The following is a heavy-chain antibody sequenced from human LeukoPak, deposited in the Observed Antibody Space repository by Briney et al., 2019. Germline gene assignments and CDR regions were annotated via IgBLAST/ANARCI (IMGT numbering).Heavy chain of an antibody. J-gene: IGHJ3*02. Sequence: SLRLSCAASGFIFDDYAMHWVRQPPGKGLEWVSGISWNSGDILYADSVKGRFTISRDNAKNSLYLQMNSLRAEDMALYYCAKIFTDAFDIWGQGTMVTVSS. D-gene: IGHD3-3*01. CDR1: GFIFDDYA. V-gene: IGHV3-9*03. CDR3: AKIFTDAFDI. CDR2: ISWNSGDI.